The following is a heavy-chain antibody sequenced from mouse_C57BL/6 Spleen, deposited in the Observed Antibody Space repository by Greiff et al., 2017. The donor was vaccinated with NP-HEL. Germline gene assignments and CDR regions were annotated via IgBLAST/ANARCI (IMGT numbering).Heavy chain of an antibody. CDR2: IDPNSGGT. CDR3: ASAGYDYLDFDY. Sequence: VQLQQSGAELVKPGASVKLSCKASGYTFTSYWMHWVKQRPGRGLEWIGRIDPNSGGTKYNEKFKSKATLTVDKPSSTAYMQRSSLTSDDSAVYYCASAGYDYLDFDYWGQGTTLTVSS. CDR1: GYTFTSYW. V-gene: IGHV1-72*01. J-gene: IGHJ2*01. D-gene: IGHD2-4*01.